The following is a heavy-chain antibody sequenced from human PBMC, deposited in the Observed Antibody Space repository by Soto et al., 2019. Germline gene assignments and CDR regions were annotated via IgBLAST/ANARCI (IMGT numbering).Heavy chain of an antibody. V-gene: IGHV4-4*07. Sequence: PSETLSLTCTVSGGSMGNYYWFWIRQPAGKGLEWIGRVSSSGNTNDNPSLKSRATMSIDTSRNQFSLRLSSVTAADTAVYYCARADYDYISGNDKSLNYWGQGTRVTVSS. CDR1: GGSMGNYY. D-gene: IGHD3-16*01. CDR2: VSSSGNT. CDR3: ARADYDYISGNDKSLNY. J-gene: IGHJ4*02.